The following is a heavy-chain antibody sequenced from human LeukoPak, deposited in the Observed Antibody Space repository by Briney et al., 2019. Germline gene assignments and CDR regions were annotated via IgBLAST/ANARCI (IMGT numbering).Heavy chain of an antibody. V-gene: IGHV1-46*01. CDR2: INPNSGGST. J-gene: IGHJ3*02. D-gene: IGHD3-22*01. CDR3: ARPYDRGAFDI. Sequence: ASVKVSCKASGYTFTGYYMHWVRQAPGQGLEWMGRINPNSGGSTSYAQKFQGRVTMTRDTSTTVYMELSSLSSDDTAVYYCARPYDRGAFDIWGQGTMVTVSS. CDR1: GYTFTGYY.